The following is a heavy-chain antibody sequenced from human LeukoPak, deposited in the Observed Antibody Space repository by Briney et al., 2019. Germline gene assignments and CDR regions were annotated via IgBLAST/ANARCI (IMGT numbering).Heavy chain of an antibody. V-gene: IGHV3-30-3*01. Sequence: AVISYDGSNKYYADSVKGRFTISRDNSKNTLYLQMNSLRAEDTAVYYCAREQWGAAAPFDYWGQGTLVTVSS. CDR2: ISYDGSNK. J-gene: IGHJ4*02. CDR3: AREQWGAAAPFDY. D-gene: IGHD6-13*01.